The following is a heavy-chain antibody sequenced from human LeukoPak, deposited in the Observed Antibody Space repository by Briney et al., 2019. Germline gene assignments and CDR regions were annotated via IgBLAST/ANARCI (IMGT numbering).Heavy chain of an antibody. CDR1: GYTFSNYD. CDR3: ASNGVGAAEFDY. Sequence: ASVKVSCKASGYTFSNYDITWVRQAPGQGLEWMGWISAYNGNTNYAQKLQGRVTMTTDTSTSTAYMELRSLRSDDTAVYYCASNGVGAAEFDYWGQGTLVTVSS. CDR2: ISAYNGNT. J-gene: IGHJ4*02. D-gene: IGHD1-26*01. V-gene: IGHV1-18*01.